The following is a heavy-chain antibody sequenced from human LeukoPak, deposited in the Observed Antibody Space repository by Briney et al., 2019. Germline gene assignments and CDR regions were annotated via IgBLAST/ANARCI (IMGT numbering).Heavy chain of an antibody. V-gene: IGHV4-30-4*08. D-gene: IGHD2-15*01. J-gene: IGHJ4*02. CDR3: ARTGLPAAFDY. Sequence: SETLSLTCTVSGGSISSGDYYWSWIRQPPGKGLEWIGYIYYSGSTYYNPSLKSRVTLSVDTSKNQFSLKLSSVTAADTAVYYCARTGLPAAFDYWGQGTLVTVSS. CDR1: GGSISSGDYY. CDR2: IYYSGST.